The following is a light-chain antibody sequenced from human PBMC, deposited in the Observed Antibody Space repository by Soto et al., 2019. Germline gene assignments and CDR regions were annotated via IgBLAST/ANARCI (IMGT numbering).Light chain of an antibody. J-gene: IGKJ2*01. V-gene: IGKV1-27*01. CDR3: QKYSGAPYT. Sequence: DIQMTQSPSSLSASVGDRVTITCRASQDIRNYLVWYEQKPGKAPKLLIYAASTLHSGVPSRFSGSGSGTDFTLTISSLQPEDVATYYCQKYSGAPYTFGQGTKVEIK. CDR1: QDIRNY. CDR2: AAS.